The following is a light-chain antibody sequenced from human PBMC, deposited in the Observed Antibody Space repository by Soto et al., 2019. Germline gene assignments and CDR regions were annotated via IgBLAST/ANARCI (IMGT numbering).Light chain of an antibody. Sequence: DIQMTQSPSTLSASVGDRVTITCRANQNVNKWLAWYQQKPGEAPTVLIYDASTLKGGVPPRFSGSGSGTEFTPTISTLQPDDFAFSYGEGYSKYSFTSGPGTKV. J-gene: IGKJ3*01. CDR2: DAS. V-gene: IGKV1-5*01. CDR1: QNVNKW. CDR3: EGYSKYSFT.